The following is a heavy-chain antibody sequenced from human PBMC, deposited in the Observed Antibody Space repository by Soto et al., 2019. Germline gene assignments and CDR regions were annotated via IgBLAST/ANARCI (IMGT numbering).Heavy chain of an antibody. CDR3: ASYSSGWSLTYFDY. D-gene: IGHD6-19*01. J-gene: IGHJ4*02. V-gene: IGHV4-31*03. Sequence: SETLSLTCTVSGGSISSGGYYWSWIRQHPGKGLEWIGYIYYSGSTYYNPSLKSRVTISVDTSKNQFSLKLSSVTAADTAVYYCASYSSGWSLTYFDYWGQGTLVTVSS. CDR2: IYYSGST. CDR1: GGSISSGGYY.